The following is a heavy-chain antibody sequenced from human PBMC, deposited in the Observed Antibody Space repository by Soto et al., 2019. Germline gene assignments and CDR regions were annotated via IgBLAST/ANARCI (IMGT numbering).Heavy chain of an antibody. CDR2: IFYTGRT. J-gene: IGHJ5*02. V-gene: IGHV4-30-4*01. D-gene: IGHD6-6*01. Sequence: PSETLSLTCSVSGGTINSEDYFWSWIRQPPGKGLEWIGSIFYTGRTYYSPSLKSRASMSMDTSKNLFSLRLRSLTAADTAVYYCARAGHSSSSEGANWFDPWGQGALVTVSS. CDR1: GGTINSEDYF. CDR3: ARAGHSSSSEGANWFDP.